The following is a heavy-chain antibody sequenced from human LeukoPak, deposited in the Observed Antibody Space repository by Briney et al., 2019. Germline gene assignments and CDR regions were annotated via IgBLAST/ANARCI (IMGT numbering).Heavy chain of an antibody. Sequence: SETLSLTCAVYGGSFSGYYWRRIRQPPGRGLEWIGEINHSGTTNYNPSLKSRVTISVDTSKNQFSLKLSSVTAADTAVYYCARVDYYYSSGITYWGQGTLVTVSS. CDR1: GGSFSGYY. V-gene: IGHV4-34*01. CDR3: ARVDYYYSSGITY. J-gene: IGHJ4*02. CDR2: INHSGTT. D-gene: IGHD3-22*01.